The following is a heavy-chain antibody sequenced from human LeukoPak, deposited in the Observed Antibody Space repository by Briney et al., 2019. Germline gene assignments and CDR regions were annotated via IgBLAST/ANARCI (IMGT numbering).Heavy chain of an antibody. CDR2: INPNSGGT. CDR1: GYTFTGYY. D-gene: IGHD3-22*01. CDR3: ARAGDYYDSSGYYYPRY. Sequence: ASVKVSCKASGYTFTGYYMHWVRQAPGQGLEWMGWINPNSGGTNYAQKFQGRVTMTRDTSISTAYMELSRLRSDDTAVYYCARAGDYYDSSGYYYPRYWGQGTLVTVSS. J-gene: IGHJ4*02. V-gene: IGHV1-2*02.